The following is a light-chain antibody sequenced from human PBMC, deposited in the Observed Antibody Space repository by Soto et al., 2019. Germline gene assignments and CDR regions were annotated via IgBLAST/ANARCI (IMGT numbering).Light chain of an antibody. V-gene: IGKV3-11*01. CDR1: QSVGTY. J-gene: IGKJ2*01. CDR3: QQRSNG. Sequence: EIVLTQSPDTLSLSPGERATLSCRASQSVGTYLVWYQQKPGQAPRLLIYGASNRATGIPARFSGSGSGTDFTLTNSSLEPEDFAVYYCQQRSNGFGQGTKLEIK. CDR2: GAS.